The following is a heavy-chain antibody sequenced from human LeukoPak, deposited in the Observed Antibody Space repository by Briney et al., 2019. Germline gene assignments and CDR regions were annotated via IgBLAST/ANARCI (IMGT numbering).Heavy chain of an antibody. CDR1: GGSISSYY. CDR3: ARVGYDFWSGYWGYYFDY. J-gene: IGHJ4*02. V-gene: IGHV4-59*01. CDR2: IYYSGST. D-gene: IGHD3-3*01. Sequence: KPSETLSLTCTVSGGSISSYYWSWIRQPPGKGLEWIGYIYYSGSTNYNPSLKSRVTISVDTSKNQFSLKLSSVTAADTAVYYCARVGYDFWSGYWGYYFDYWGQGTLVTVSS.